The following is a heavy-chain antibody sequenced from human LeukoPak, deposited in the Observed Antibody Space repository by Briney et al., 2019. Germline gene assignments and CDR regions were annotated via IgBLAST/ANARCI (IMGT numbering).Heavy chain of an antibody. CDR2: TYYRSKWYN. CDR3: ARVPYYDFQADAFDI. V-gene: IGHV6-1*01. D-gene: IGHD3-3*01. Sequence: SQTLSLTCAISGDSVSANGAAWNWIRQSPSRGLEWLGRTYYRSKWYNDYAVSVKSRKTINPDTSKNQFSLQLNSVTPEDTAVYYCARVPYYDFQADAFDIWGQGTMVTVSS. CDR1: GDSVSANGAA. J-gene: IGHJ3*02.